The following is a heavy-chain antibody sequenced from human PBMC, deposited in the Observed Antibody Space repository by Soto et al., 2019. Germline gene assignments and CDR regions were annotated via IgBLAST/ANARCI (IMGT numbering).Heavy chain of an antibody. CDR3: ARTRIASRPQGYYYYGMDV. CDR2: IIPIFGTA. Sequence: SVKVSCKASGGTFSSYAISWVRQAPGQGLEWMGGIIPIFGTANYAQKVQGRVTITADESTSTAYMELSSLRSEDTAVYYCARTRIASRPQGYYYYGMDVCGQGTTGAGSS. D-gene: IGHD6-6*01. J-gene: IGHJ6*02. V-gene: IGHV1-69*13. CDR1: GGTFSSYA.